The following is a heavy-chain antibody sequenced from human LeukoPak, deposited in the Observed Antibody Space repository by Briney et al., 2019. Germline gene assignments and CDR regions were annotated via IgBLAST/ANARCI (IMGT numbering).Heavy chain of an antibody. CDR3: ASSTDIVVVPAAIPTPRDAFDI. Sequence: ASVKVSCKASGYTFTSYGISWVRQAPGQGLEWMGWISAYNGNTNYAQKLQGRATMTTDTSTSTAYMELRSLRSDDTAVYYCASSTDIVVVPAAIPTPRDAFDIWGQGTMVTVSS. D-gene: IGHD2-2*01. V-gene: IGHV1-18*01. CDR1: GYTFTSYG. CDR2: ISAYNGNT. J-gene: IGHJ3*02.